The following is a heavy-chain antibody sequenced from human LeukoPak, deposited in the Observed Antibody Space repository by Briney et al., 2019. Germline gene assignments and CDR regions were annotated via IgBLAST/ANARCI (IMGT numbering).Heavy chain of an antibody. CDR2: IYYSGST. D-gene: IGHD3-10*01. V-gene: IGHV4-59*01. J-gene: IGHJ6*04. CDR1: GGSISSYY. Sequence: SETLSLTCTVSGGSISSYYWSWIRQPPGKGLEWIGYIYYSGSTNYNPSLKSRVTISVDTSKKQFSLKLSSVTAADTAVYYCGSRLWFGELDYHGMDVWGKGTTVTVSS. CDR3: GSRLWFGELDYHGMDV.